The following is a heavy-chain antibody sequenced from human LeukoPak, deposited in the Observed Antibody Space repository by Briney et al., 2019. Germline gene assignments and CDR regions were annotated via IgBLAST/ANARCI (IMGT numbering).Heavy chain of an antibody. J-gene: IGHJ4*02. CDR3: ANDEGCNGGSCFSGSQLIGH. V-gene: IGHV3-23*01. CDR1: GFTFSNYA. Sequence: PGGSLRLSCAVSGFTFSNYAMAWVRQAPGKGLEWVSAISGSGDSTYYADSVKGRFTTSRDNSKNTLFLQMNSLRVEDTAVYYCANDEGCNGGSCFSGSQLIGHWGQGTLVIVSS. D-gene: IGHD2-15*01. CDR2: ISGSGDST.